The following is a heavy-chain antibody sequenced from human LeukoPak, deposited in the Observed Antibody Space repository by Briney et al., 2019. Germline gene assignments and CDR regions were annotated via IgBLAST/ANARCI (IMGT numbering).Heavy chain of an antibody. J-gene: IGHJ6*03. CDR3: ARDTGTYYSDRSGYQVDTGYMDV. V-gene: IGHV1-24*01. Sequence: GASVKVSCKVSGYTLTELSMHWVRQAPGKGLEWMGGFDPEDGETIYAQKFQGRVTMTEDTSTDTAYMELSSLRSEDTAVYYCARDTGTYYSDRSGYQVDTGYMDVWGKGTTVTVSS. CDR1: GYTLTELS. D-gene: IGHD3-22*01. CDR2: FDPEDGET.